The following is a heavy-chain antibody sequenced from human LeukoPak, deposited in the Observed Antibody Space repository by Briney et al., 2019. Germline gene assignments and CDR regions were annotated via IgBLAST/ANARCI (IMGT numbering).Heavy chain of an antibody. CDR3: ARHGVPIKLRFLDY. Sequence: PSETLSLTCTVSGGSISSSSYYWGWIRQPPGKGLEWIGGIYYSGSTYYNPSLKSRVTISVDTSKNQFPLKLSSVTAADTAVYYCARHGVPIKLRFLDYWGQGTLVTVSS. CDR1: GGSISSSSYY. CDR2: IYYSGST. V-gene: IGHV4-39*01. J-gene: IGHJ4*02. D-gene: IGHD3-3*01.